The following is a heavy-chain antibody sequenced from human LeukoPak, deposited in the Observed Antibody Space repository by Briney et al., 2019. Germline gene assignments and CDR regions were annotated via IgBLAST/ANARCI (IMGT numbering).Heavy chain of an antibody. CDR1: RFTFRTYW. J-gene: IGHJ5*02. CDR2: IKPEESEK. CDR3: ARDLGYCSGGSCYRRHNWFDP. Sequence: GRSLRLSCAASRFTFRTYWMTWVRRAPGKGREWGANIKPEESEKYYVDFVKGRSIISKDNAKRSLYLQMNSLRAEDTAVYYCARDLGYCSGGSCYRRHNWFDPWGQGTLVTVSS. V-gene: IGHV3-7*01. D-gene: IGHD2-15*01.